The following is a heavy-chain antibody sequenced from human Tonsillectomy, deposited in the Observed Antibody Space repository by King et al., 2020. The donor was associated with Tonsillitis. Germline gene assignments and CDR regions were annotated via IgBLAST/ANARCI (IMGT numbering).Heavy chain of an antibody. Sequence: QVQLQQWGAGLLKPSETLSLTCAVYGGSFSGYYWSWIRQPPGKGLEWIGEINHSGSTNYNPSLKSRVTISVDTSKNQFSLKLSSVTAADTAVYYCARALYYYDSSGYYRSYYFDYWGQGTLVTVSS. V-gene: IGHV4-34*01. CDR3: ARALYYYDSSGYYRSYYFDY. CDR2: INHSGST. J-gene: IGHJ4*02. D-gene: IGHD3-22*01. CDR1: GGSFSGYY.